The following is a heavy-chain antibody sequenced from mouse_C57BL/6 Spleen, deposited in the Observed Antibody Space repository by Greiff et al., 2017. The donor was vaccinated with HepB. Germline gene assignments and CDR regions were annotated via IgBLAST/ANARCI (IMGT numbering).Heavy chain of an antibody. J-gene: IGHJ1*03. Sequence: EVQGVESGGGLVQPGGSLSLSCAASGFTFTDYYMSWVRQPPGKALEWLGFIRNKANGYTTEYSASVKGRFTISRDNSQSILYRQMNALRAEDSATYYCASATYYGSSRYWYFDVWGTGTTVTVSS. V-gene: IGHV7-3*01. D-gene: IGHD1-1*01. CDR2: IRNKANGYTT. CDR1: GFTFTDYY. CDR3: ASATYYGSSRYWYFDV.